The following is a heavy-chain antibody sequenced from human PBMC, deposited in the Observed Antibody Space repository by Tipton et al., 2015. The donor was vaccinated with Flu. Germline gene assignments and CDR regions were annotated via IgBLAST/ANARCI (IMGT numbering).Heavy chain of an antibody. J-gene: IGHJ6*02. V-gene: IGHV4-39*07. Sequence: LRLSCTVSGDSISTTIYYWGWVRQPPGKGLEWIGSIYYSGTTYYNPSLKSRVTISVDSSKNEFSLTLASLTAADTAVYYCARDLWNDRRAYYYYGVDVWGQGTMGTVSS. CDR3: ARDLWNDRRAYYYYGVDV. CDR1: GDSISTTIYY. D-gene: IGHD1-1*01. CDR2: IYYSGTT.